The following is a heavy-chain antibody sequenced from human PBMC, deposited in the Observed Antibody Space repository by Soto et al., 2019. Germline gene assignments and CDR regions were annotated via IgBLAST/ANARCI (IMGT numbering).Heavy chain of an antibody. Sequence: GGSLRLSSAASGFTFSSYGMNWVRQAPGKGLEWVSSISSSSSYIYYADSVKGRFTISRDNAKNSLYLQMNSLRAEDTAVYYCARGPDIVVVVAAIFAFDIWGQGTMVTVSS. D-gene: IGHD2-15*01. J-gene: IGHJ3*02. CDR2: ISSSSSYI. V-gene: IGHV3-21*01. CDR3: ARGPDIVVVVAAIFAFDI. CDR1: GFTFSSYG.